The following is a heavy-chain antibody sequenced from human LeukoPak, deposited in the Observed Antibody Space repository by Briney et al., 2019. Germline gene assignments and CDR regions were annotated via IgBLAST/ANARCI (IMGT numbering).Heavy chain of an antibody. CDR1: GFTFSDYY. D-gene: IGHD2-2*01. J-gene: IGHJ4*02. Sequence: GGSLRLSCAASGFTFSDYYTSWIRQAPGKGLEWVSYISSSGSTIYYADSVKGRFTISRDNAKNSLYLQMNSLRAEDTAVYYCARGELGYCSSTSCYPFDYWGQGTLVTVSS. CDR3: ARGELGYCSSTSCYPFDY. CDR2: ISSSGSTI. V-gene: IGHV3-11*01.